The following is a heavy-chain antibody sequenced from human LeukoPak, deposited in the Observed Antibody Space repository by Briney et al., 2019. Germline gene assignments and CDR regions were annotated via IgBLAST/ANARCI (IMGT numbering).Heavy chain of an antibody. D-gene: IGHD3-10*01. Sequence: AETLSLTCTVSGASLTNYYWSWLRQPPGKGLEWIGYIYYSGSTYYNPSLKSRVTISVDTSKNQFSLRLRSVTAADTAMYYCARSSGSSHLYDYWGQGTLVTVSS. CDR2: IYYSGST. J-gene: IGHJ4*02. V-gene: IGHV4-59*01. CDR1: GASLTNYY. CDR3: ARSSGSSHLYDY.